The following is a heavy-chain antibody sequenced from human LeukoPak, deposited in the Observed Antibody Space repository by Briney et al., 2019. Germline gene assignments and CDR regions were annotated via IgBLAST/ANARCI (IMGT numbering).Heavy chain of an antibody. Sequence: GGSLRLSCAASGFTFSSYAMSWVRQAPGKGLEWVSAISGSGGSTYYADSVKGRFTISRDNSKNALFLQMNSLRAEDTAVYYCAKRGPYCSSTSCNYFDYWGQGTLVTVSS. CDR3: AKRGPYCSSTSCNYFDY. CDR1: GFTFSSYA. D-gene: IGHD2-2*01. J-gene: IGHJ4*02. CDR2: ISGSGGST. V-gene: IGHV3-23*01.